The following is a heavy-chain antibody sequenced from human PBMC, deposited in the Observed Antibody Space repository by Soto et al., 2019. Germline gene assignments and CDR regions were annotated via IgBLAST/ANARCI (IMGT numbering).Heavy chain of an antibody. D-gene: IGHD6-6*01. J-gene: IGHJ5*02. CDR3: ADLGTSSSTRFDP. V-gene: IGHV4-34*01. CDR2: ISHSGST. Sequence: HVQLQQWGAGLLKPSDTLSLTCAVYAGSFSTYYWTWIRQPPGKGLEWIGEISHSGSTNYNPSLRSRVAISVETSKNKFSLRLTSVTAADTVVYCCADLGTSSSTRFDPWGPGTLVTVSS. CDR1: AGSFSTYY.